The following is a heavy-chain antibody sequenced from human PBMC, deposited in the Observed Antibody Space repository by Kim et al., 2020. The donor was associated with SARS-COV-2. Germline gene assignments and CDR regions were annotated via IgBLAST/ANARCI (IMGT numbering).Heavy chain of an antibody. Sequence: GGSLRLSCAASGFTFSSHDMSWVRQAPGKGLEWVSAISGSGGTPYYADSVKGRFTISRDNSKNTLYLQMNSLRAEDTAVYYCAKDRRGYSYGFSFDYWGQGTLVTVSS. CDR2: ISGSGGTP. CDR1: GFTFSSHD. J-gene: IGHJ4*02. CDR3: AKDRRGYSYGFSFDY. V-gene: IGHV3-23*01. D-gene: IGHD5-18*01.